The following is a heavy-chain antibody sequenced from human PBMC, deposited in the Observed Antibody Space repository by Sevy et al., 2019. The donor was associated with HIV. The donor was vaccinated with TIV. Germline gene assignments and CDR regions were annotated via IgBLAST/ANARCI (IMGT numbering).Heavy chain of an antibody. CDR1: GFTFSSYA. CDR3: AKDHVAATGFRY. D-gene: IGHD6-19*01. J-gene: IGHJ4*02. V-gene: IGHV3-23*01. CDR2: ISGSGGST. Sequence: GGSLRLSCAASGFTFSSYAMSWVHQAPGKGLEWVSAISGSGGSTYYADSVKGRFTISRDNSKNTLYLQMNSLRAEDTAVYYCAKDHVAATGFRYWGQGTLVTVSS.